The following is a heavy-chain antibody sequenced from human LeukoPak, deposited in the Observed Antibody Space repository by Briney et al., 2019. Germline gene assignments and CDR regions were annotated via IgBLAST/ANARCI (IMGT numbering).Heavy chain of an antibody. Sequence: GASVRVSCKASGYTFTGYYMHWVRQAPGQGLEWMGWINPNSGGTNYAQKFQGRVTMTRDTSISTAYMELSRLRSDDTAVYYCARESIAAQLYYYYGMDVWGQGTTVTVSS. V-gene: IGHV1-2*02. J-gene: IGHJ6*02. D-gene: IGHD6-6*01. CDR1: GYTFTGYY. CDR3: ARESIAAQLYYYYGMDV. CDR2: INPNSGGT.